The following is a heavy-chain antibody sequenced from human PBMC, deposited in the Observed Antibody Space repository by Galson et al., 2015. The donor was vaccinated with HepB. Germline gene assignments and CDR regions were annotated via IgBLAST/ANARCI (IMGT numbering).Heavy chain of an antibody. CDR2: ISYDERNK. CDR3: VKDGPPYCVGDCYFVS. J-gene: IGHJ4*02. V-gene: IGHV3-30*18. D-gene: IGHD2-21*02. CDR1: GFTFRNFG. Sequence: SLRLSCAASGFTFRNFGMHWVRQAPGKGLEWVAVISYDERNKYYADPVKGRFTISRDNSKNTLFLQMNSLKPEDTAVYYCVKDGPPYCVGDCYFVSWGQGTLVTVSS.